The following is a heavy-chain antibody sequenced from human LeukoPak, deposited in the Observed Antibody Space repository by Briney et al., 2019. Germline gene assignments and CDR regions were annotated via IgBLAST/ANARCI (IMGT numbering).Heavy chain of an antibody. J-gene: IGHJ4*02. V-gene: IGHV3-43*02. CDR3: VKDWLCRRDDCHSLLGD. CDR2: ISADGSST. Sequence: GSLRLSCAASGFDFNAYAMHWVRQAPGKGLEWVSLISADGSSTKYADPMNGRITVSSYNKKQFLYRQMSSISSEDTAFYYCVKDWLCRRDDCHSLLGDWGRGTLLPVS. CDR1: GFDFNAYA. D-gene: IGHD2-21*02.